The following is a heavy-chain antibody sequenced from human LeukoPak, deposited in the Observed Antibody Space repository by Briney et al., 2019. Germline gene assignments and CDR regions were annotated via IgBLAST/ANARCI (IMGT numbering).Heavy chain of an antibody. V-gene: IGHV1-18*01. D-gene: IGHD1-26*01. J-gene: IGHJ4*02. Sequence: GASVKVSCKASGYTFTNHGITWVRQAPGQGLEWMGWISAYNSNTNYAQNLQGRVSMTTDPSTSTAYVEVRSLRFDDTAVYSCARSKAGATIVYWGPGTLVTVSS. CDR1: GYTFTNHG. CDR3: ARSKAGATIVY. CDR2: ISAYNSNT.